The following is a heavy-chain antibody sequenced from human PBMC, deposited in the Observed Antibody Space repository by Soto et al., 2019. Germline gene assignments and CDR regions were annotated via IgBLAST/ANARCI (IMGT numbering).Heavy chain of an antibody. V-gene: IGHV3-9*01. J-gene: IGHJ4*02. CDR2: ISWNSGSI. Sequence: EVQLVESGGGLVQPGRSLRLSCAASGFTFDDYAMHWVRQAPGKGLEWVSGISWNSGSIGYADSMKGRFTISRDNAKNSLYLQMNSLRAEDTALYYCAKDIRYDSSGSFDYWGQGTLVTVSS. CDR3: AKDIRYDSSGSFDY. CDR1: GFTFDDYA. D-gene: IGHD3-22*01.